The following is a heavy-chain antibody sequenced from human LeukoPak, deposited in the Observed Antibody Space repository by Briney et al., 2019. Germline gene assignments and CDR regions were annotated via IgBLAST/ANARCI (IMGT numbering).Heavy chain of an antibody. CDR3: ERSSCSGGSCYSVWFDP. J-gene: IGHJ5*02. V-gene: IGHV1-69*01. CDR2: IIPIFGTA. D-gene: IGHD2-15*01. Sequence: GSSVTVSCKASVGAFSSYAISWGRQAPEQGLEWMGGIIPIFGTANSAQKFQGRVTITADESTSTAYMELRSLRSENTAVYYCERSSCSGGSCYSVWFDPWGQGTLVTVSS. CDR1: VGAFSSYA.